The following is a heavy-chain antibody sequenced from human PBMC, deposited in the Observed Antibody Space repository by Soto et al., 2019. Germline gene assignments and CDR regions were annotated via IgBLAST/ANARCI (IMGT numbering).Heavy chain of an antibody. V-gene: IGHV3-23*01. D-gene: IGHD3-10*01. J-gene: IGHJ6*02. CDR3: ARGDRGGSGSPASYYYSGLDV. CDR2: VSAGGDMT. CDR1: GFTFSSYA. Sequence: DVQLLESGGHLVQPGGSLRLSCAASGFTFSSYAMSWVRQAPGKGLEWVSSVSAGGDMTYYSDSVKGRFTIPRDNSNNALFLQMNSLRIEDTALYYCARGDRGGSGSPASYYYSGLDVWGQGTTVTVS.